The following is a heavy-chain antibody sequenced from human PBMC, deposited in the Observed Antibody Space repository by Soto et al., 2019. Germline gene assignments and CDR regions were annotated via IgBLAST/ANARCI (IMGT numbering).Heavy chain of an antibody. J-gene: IGHJ6*02. D-gene: IGHD2-2*01. V-gene: IGHV5-10-1*01. CDR3: ARRSTSSTYYGMDV. CDR1: GYSFTSYW. CDR2: IDPSDSYT. Sequence: XESLKISWKCSGYSFTSYWVSLVRQMPGKGLEWMGRIDPSDSYTNYSPSFQGHVTISADKSISTAYLQWSSLKASDTAMYYCARRSTSSTYYGMDVWGQGTTVTVSS.